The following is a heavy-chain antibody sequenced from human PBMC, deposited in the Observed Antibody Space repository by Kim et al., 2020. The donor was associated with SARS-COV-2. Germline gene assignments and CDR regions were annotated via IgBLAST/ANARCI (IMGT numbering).Heavy chain of an antibody. CDR3: ARRATNYDFWSGYSY. Sequence: GGSLRLSCAASGFPFSTYWMSWVRQAPGKGLEWVANIKQDGSEKYYVDSVEGRFTISRDNAKNLLYLQMNSLRAEDTAVYYCARRATNYDFWSGYSYWGQGTLVTVSS. J-gene: IGHJ4*02. D-gene: IGHD3-3*01. CDR1: GFPFSTYW. V-gene: IGHV3-7*03. CDR2: IKQDGSEK.